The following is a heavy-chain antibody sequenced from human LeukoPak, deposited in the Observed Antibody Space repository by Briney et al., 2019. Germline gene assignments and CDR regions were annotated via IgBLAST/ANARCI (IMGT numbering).Heavy chain of an antibody. V-gene: IGHV4-34*01. D-gene: IGHD6-13*01. CDR1: GGSFSGYY. Sequence: PSETLSLTCAVYGGSFSGYYWSWIRQPPGKGLEWIGEINHSGSTNYNPSLKSRVTISVDTSKNQFSLKLSSVTAADTAVYYCVGIAAAGILGYWGQGTLVTVSS. J-gene: IGHJ4*02. CDR2: INHSGST. CDR3: VGIAAAGILGY.